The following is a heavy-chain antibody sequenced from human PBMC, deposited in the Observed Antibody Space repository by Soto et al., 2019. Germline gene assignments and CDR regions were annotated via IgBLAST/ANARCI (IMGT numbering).Heavy chain of an antibody. CDR1: GGSFSGYY. D-gene: IGHD2-21*01. CDR2: INHSGST. V-gene: IGHV4-34*01. Sequence: SETLSLTCAVYGGSFSGYYWSWIRQPPGKGLEWIWEINHSGSTNYNPSLKSRVTISVDTSKNQFSLKLSSVTAADTAVYYCARGRDDARIVDYWGQGTLVTVSS. CDR3: ARGRDDARIVDY. J-gene: IGHJ4*02.